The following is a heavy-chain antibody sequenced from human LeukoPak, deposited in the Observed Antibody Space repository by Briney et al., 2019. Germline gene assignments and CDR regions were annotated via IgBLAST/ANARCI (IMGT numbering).Heavy chain of an antibody. Sequence: SETLSLTCAVHGWSFNDYYWNWIRQPPGKGLEWIGEINARGDTNYNPSLKSRVTISVDTPKKQFSLRLTSMIAADTALYYCARGQVPAARGYNWFDPWGQGTLVTVSS. D-gene: IGHD2-2*01. CDR3: ARGQVPAARGYNWFDP. CDR2: INARGDT. V-gene: IGHV4-34*01. CDR1: GWSFNDYY. J-gene: IGHJ5*02.